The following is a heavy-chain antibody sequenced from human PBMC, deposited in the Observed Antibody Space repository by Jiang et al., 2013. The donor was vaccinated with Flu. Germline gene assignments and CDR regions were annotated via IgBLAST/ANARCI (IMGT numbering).Heavy chain of an antibody. J-gene: IGHJ6*02. V-gene: IGHV3-11*06. CDR3: ARYSNYYYYGMDV. Sequence: TISRDNAKNSLYLQMNSLRAEDTAVYYCARYSNYYYYGMDVWGQGTTVTVSS. D-gene: IGHD4-11*01.